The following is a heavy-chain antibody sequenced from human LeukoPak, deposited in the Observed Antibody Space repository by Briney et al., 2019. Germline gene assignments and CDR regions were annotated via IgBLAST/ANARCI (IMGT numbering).Heavy chain of an antibody. D-gene: IGHD6-13*01. V-gene: IGHV2-70*01. CDR1: GSSLSTSGMC. CDR3: ARTLLRIAAAGTRNWFDP. Sequence: SGPTLVNPTQTLTLTCTFSGSSLSTSGMCVSWIRQPPGKALEWLALIDWDDDKYYSTSLKTRLTISKDTSKNQVVLTMTNMDPVDTATYYCARTLLRIAAAGTRNWFDPWGQGTLVTASS. CDR2: IDWDDDK. J-gene: IGHJ5*02.